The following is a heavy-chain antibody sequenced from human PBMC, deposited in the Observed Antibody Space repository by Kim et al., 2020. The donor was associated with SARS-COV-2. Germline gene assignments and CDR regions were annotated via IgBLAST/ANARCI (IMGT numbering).Heavy chain of an antibody. CDR2: ISYDGSNK. D-gene: IGHD3-10*01. CDR3: ARDQWSRLRGLTYSYYGMDV. CDR1: GFTFSSCA. J-gene: IGHJ6*01. Sequence: GGSLRLSCAASGFTFSSCAIHWVRQAPGKGLEWVSVISYDGSNKNYADSVKGRFTISRDNSKNTLYLQMNSLRAEDTALYYCARDQWSRLRGLTYSYYGMDVWGQGTTVTGSS. V-gene: IGHV3-30-3*01.